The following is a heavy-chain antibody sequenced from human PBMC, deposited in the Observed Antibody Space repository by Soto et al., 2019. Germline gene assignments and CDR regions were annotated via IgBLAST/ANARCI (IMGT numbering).Heavy chain of an antibody. J-gene: IGHJ4*02. Sequence: QVQLVQSGAKLKKPGSSLKVSCKASRITFSRSSISWVRQAPGQGLEYMGTIIPVLATPKYAQKFQGRVSITADESTGTSDMELYSLTSDDTAVYYCARDSTVTNAFEYWGQGTLVTVSS. CDR1: RITFSRSS. D-gene: IGHD4-17*01. CDR2: IIPVLATP. V-gene: IGHV1-69*11. CDR3: ARDSTVTNAFEY.